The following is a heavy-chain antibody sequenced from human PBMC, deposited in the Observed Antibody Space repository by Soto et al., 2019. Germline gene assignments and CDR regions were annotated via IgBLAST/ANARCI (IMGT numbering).Heavy chain of an antibody. CDR1: GYTFTSYD. V-gene: IGHV1-8*01. Sequence: QVQLVQSGAEVKKPGASVKVSCKASGYTFTSYDINWVRQATGQGLEWMGWMNPNIGNTGNAQKFQGRVTMTMNTSISTAYMELSSLSSEDTAVYCCTIPTNDYGDRQWGQGTLVTVSS. D-gene: IGHD4-17*01. CDR3: TIPTNDYGDRQ. J-gene: IGHJ4*01. CDR2: MNPNIGNT.